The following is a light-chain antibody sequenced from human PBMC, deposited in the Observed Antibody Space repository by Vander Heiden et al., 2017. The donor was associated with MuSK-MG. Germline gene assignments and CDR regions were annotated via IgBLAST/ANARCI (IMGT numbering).Light chain of an antibody. CDR2: AAS. CDR1: QSISSY. Sequence: DIQMTQSPSSLSASVGDRVTITCRASQSISSYLNWYQQKPGKAPKLLIYAASSLQSGVPSSFSGSGSGTDFTLTISSLQPEEFATYYCQQSYSTLISFGQGTRLEIK. CDR3: QQSYSTLIS. V-gene: IGKV1-39*01. J-gene: IGKJ5*01.